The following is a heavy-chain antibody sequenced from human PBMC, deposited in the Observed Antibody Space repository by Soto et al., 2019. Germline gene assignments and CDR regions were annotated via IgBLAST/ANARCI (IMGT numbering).Heavy chain of an antibody. V-gene: IGHV4-59*01. CDR2: MYFNESP. J-gene: IGHJ4*02. CDR3: ASLWNFFDF. D-gene: IGHD2-21*01. CDR1: GASISSYY. Sequence: PSETLSLTCTVSGASISSYYWSWIRQPPGKGLEWLGYMYFNESPKYNPSLKSRVTMSVDTSKNQFSLKLSSVTAADTAAYYCASLWNFFDFWGQGALVTVSS.